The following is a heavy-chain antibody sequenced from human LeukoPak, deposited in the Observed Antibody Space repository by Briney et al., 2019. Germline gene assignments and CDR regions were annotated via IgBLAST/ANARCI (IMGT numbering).Heavy chain of an antibody. J-gene: IGHJ4*02. CDR1: GLTFSNAW. CDR2: IKSKSDGGTT. CDR3: ATRGSRDIGGYALDY. V-gene: IGHV3-15*01. D-gene: IGHD3-22*01. Sequence: PGGSLRLSCAVSGLTFSNAWMSWVRRTPGKGLEWVGRIKSKSDGGTTDYAAPVKGRFTISRDDSENTVYVQMNSLKTEDTAVYFCATRGSRDIGGYALDYWGQGTLVTVSS.